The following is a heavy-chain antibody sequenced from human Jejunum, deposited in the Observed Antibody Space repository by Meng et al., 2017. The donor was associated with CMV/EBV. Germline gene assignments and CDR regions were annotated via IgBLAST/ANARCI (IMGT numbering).Heavy chain of an antibody. CDR3: ATTYSGRYETS. J-gene: IGHJ4*02. Sequence: INWVRQAPGQGLEWVGRINPKNGDTKYAEKFQGRVTMTRDTSITTAYMEVSRLRSDDTALYYCATTYSGRYETSWGQGTLVTVSS. V-gene: IGHV1-2*06. D-gene: IGHD1-26*01. CDR2: INPKNGDT.